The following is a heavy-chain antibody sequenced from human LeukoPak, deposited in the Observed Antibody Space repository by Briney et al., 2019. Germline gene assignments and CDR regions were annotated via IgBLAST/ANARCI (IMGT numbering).Heavy chain of an antibody. V-gene: IGHV3-33*08. Sequence: PGGSLRLSCAASGFTFTSYAMSWVRQAPGKGLEWVAVIWYDGSNKYYADSVKGRFTISRDNSKNTLYLQMNSLRAEDTAVYYCASGSGSYWSFDYWGQGTLVTVSS. CDR1: GFTFTSYA. CDR2: IWYDGSNK. CDR3: ASGSGSYWSFDY. D-gene: IGHD1-26*01. J-gene: IGHJ4*02.